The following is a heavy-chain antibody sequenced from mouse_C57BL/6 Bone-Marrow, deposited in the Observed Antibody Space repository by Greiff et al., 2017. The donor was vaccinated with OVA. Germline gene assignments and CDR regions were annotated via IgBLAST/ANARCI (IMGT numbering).Heavy chain of an antibody. CDR2: ISSGGSYT. CDR3: ARRSGSSYDWYFDV. CDR1: GFTFSSYG. D-gene: IGHD1-1*01. V-gene: IGHV5-6*01. Sequence: EVQLVESGGDLVKPGGSLKLSCAASGFTFSSYGMSWVRQTPDKRLEWVATISSGGSYTYYPDSVKGRFTISRDNAKNTLYLQMSSLKSEDTAMYYCARRSGSSYDWYFDVWGTGTTVTVSS. J-gene: IGHJ1*03.